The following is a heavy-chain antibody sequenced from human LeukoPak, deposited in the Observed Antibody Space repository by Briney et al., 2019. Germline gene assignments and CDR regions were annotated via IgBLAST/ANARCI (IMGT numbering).Heavy chain of an antibody. CDR3: AKGGESSSWLFDY. CDR1: GSTFSSYA. V-gene: IGHV3-23*01. Sequence: GGSLRLSCAASGSTFSSYAMSWVRQAPGKGLQWVSALSGSGLSTYYADSVKGRFTISRDNSKNTLYLQMNSLRAEDTAVYYCAKGGESSSWLFDYWGQGTLVPVSS. CDR2: LSGSGLST. D-gene: IGHD6-13*01. J-gene: IGHJ4*02.